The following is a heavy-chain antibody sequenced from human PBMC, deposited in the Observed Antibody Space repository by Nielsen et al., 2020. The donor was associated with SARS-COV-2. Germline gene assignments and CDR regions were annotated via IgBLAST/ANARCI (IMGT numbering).Heavy chain of an antibody. V-gene: IGHV3-7*03. CDR1: GFTFSSYW. J-gene: IGHJ4*02. Sequence: GESLKISCAASGFTFSSYWMSWVRQAPGKGLEWVANIKQDGSEKYYVDSVKGRFTISRDNAKNSLYLQMNSLRAEDTAVYYCTRRFERVDTAMVHFDYWGQGTLVTVSS. D-gene: IGHD5-18*01. CDR3: TRRFERVDTAMVHFDY. CDR2: IKQDGSEK.